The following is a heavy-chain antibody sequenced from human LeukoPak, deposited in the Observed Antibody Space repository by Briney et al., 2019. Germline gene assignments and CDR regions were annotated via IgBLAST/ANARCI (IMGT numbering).Heavy chain of an antibody. J-gene: IGHJ4*02. CDR3: ARAEWELRPHYFDY. D-gene: IGHD1-26*01. CDR2: IKQDRSEK. Sequence: GGSLRLSCAASGFTFTNYWMSWVRQAPGKGLELVANIKQDRSEKYYVDSVKGRFTISRDNAKNSLYLQMNSLRAEDTAVYYCARAEWELRPHYFDYWGQGTLVTVSS. CDR1: GFTFTNYW. V-gene: IGHV3-7*01.